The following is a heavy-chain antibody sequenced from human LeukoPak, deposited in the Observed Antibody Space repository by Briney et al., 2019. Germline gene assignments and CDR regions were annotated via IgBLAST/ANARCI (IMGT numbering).Heavy chain of an antibody. V-gene: IGHV4-39*07. J-gene: IGHJ4*02. D-gene: IGHD3-22*01. Sequence: SETLSLTCTVSGGSISSSSYYWGWIRQPPGKGLEWIGSIYYSGSTYYNPSLKSRVTISVDTSKNQFSLKLSSVTAADTAVYYCARVSSGYLYPRPLFWGQGTLVTVSS. CDR3: ARVSSGYLYPRPLF. CDR2: IYYSGST. CDR1: GGSISSSSYY.